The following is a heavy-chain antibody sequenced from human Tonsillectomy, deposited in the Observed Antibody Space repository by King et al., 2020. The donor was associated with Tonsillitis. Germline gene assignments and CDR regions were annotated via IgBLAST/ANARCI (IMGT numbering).Heavy chain of an antibody. CDR2: ISWNSGSI. V-gene: IGHV3-9*01. Sequence: VQLVESGGGLVQPGRSLRLSCAASGFTFDDYAMHWVRHAPGKGLEWVSGISWNSGSIGYADSVKGRFSLSRDNAKNSLYLQMNRMRAEEPALYYCVKDRVGQWDGGWFDPWGQGTLVTVSS. CDR1: GFTFDDYA. CDR3: VKDRVGQWDGGWFDP. D-gene: IGHD1-26*01. J-gene: IGHJ5*02.